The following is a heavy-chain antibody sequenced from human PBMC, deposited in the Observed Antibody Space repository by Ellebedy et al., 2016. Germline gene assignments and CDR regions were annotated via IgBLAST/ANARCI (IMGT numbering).Heavy chain of an antibody. D-gene: IGHD6-19*01. CDR2: IYPGDSDT. V-gene: IGHV5-51*01. CDR3: ARTLNSGWYGWFDP. CDR1: GYSFTSYW. J-gene: IGHJ5*02. Sequence: GGSLRLXXKGSGYSFTSYWIGWVRQMPGKGLEWMGIIYPGDSDTRYSPSFQGQVTISADKSISTAYLQWSSLKASDPAMYYCARTLNSGWYGWFDPWGQGTLVTVSS.